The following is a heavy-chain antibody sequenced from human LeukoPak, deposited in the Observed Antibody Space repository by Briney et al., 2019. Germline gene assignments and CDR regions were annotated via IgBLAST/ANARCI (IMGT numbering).Heavy chain of an antibody. CDR3: AKDQPTDGYNAI. J-gene: IGHJ4*02. D-gene: IGHD5-24*01. Sequence: GGSLTLSCAASGFIFSKYAMSWLRQAPGKGLEWVSTIHDRNYYADSVRGRFTISRDNSRSTLYLQMDNLRAEDTAIYYCAKDQPTDGYNAIWGRGTLVTVSS. V-gene: IGHV3-23*01. CDR1: GFIFSKYA. CDR2: IHDRN.